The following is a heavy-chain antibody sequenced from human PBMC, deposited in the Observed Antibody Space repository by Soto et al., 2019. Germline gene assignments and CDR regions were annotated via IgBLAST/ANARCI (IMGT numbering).Heavy chain of an antibody. J-gene: IGHJ4*02. V-gene: IGHV1-18*04. D-gene: IGHD2-2*02. CDR2: ISAYNGNT. CDR3: ARSLAHCSSTSCYSWGLFDY. Sequence: ASVKVSCKASGYTFTSYGISWGRQAPGQGLEWMGWISAYNGNTNYAQKLQGRVTMTTDTSTSTAYMELRSLRSDDTAVYYCARSLAHCSSTSCYSWGLFDYWGQGTLVTVSS. CDR1: GYTFTSYG.